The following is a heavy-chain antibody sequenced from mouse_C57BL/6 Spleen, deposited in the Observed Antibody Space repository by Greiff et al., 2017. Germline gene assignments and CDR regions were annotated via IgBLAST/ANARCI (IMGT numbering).Heavy chain of an antibody. CDR3: ARRDGSPWYFDV. CDR2: IYPGSGST. Sequence: QLKQPGAELVKPGASVKMSCKASGYTFTSYWITWVKQRPGQGLEWIGDIYPGSGSTNYNEKFKSKATLTVDTSSSTAYMQLSSLTSEDSAVYYCARRDGSPWYFDVWGTGTTVTVSS. CDR1: GYTFTSYW. D-gene: IGHD1-1*01. J-gene: IGHJ1*03. V-gene: IGHV1-55*01.